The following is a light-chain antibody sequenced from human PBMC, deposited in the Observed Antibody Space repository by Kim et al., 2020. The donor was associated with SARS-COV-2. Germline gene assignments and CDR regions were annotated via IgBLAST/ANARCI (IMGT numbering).Light chain of an antibody. J-gene: IGLJ3*02. CDR1: NKDVGDSDY. V-gene: IGLV2-14*03. Sequence: QSVLTQSASVSGSPGQSITISCTGSNKDVGDSDYVSWFQQHPGKAPKLILYEVSERPAGVSDRFSGSKSGNTASLTISGLQGEDEAVYFCNSYTDTRAWVFGGGTQLTVL. CDR2: EVS. CDR3: NSYTDTRAWV.